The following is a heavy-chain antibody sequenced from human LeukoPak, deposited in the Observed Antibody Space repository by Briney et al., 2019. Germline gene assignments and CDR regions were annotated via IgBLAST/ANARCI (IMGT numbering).Heavy chain of an antibody. D-gene: IGHD4-17*01. CDR3: AKATVTHLIDY. J-gene: IGHJ4*02. CDR2: SASGGSS. V-gene: IGHV3-23*01. CDR1: GFTFSSYA. Sequence: QPGGSLRLSCVAPGFTFSSYAMNWVRQAPGKGLEWVSTSASGGSSYYADSVKGRFTISRDNSKNTLYLQMNSLGAEDTAVYYCAKATVTHLIDYWGQGTLVTVSS.